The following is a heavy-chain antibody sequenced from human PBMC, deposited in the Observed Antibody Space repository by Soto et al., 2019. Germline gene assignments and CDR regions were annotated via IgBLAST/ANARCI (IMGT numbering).Heavy chain of an antibody. J-gene: IGHJ6*02. CDR3: AKDIAAAGHYYCGMDV. V-gene: IGHV3-9*01. CDR1: GFTFDDYA. Sequence: GGSLRLSCAASGFTFDDYAMHWVRQAPGKGLEWVSGISWNSGSISYADSVKGRFTISRDNAKNSLYLQMNSLRAEDTAVYYCAKDIAAAGHYYCGMDVWGQGTTVTVSS. CDR2: ISWNSGSI. D-gene: IGHD6-13*01.